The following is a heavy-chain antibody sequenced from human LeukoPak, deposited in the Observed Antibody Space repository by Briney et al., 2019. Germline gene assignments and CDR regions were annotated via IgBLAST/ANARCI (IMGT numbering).Heavy chain of an antibody. V-gene: IGHV4-4*07. Sequence: PSETLSLTCSVSGGSLSSYYWSWIRQPAGKGLEWVGRISTAGSTTHNTSLKSRVTMSVDTSKNQLSLKLSSVTAADTAIYYCAKGGSGWPFEYWGQGILVTVSS. CDR2: ISTAGST. J-gene: IGHJ4*01. CDR1: GGSLSSYY. CDR3: AKGGSGWPFEY. D-gene: IGHD6-19*01.